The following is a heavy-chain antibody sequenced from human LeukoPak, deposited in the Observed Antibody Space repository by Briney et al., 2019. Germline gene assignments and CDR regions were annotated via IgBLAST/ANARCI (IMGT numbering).Heavy chain of an antibody. D-gene: IGHD1-26*01. J-gene: IGHJ4*02. Sequence: GASAKVSCKASGYTFTSYDINWVRQAAGQGLEWMGWMNPNGGNTGYAQKFQGRVTMTRNTSISTAYMELSSLRSEDTAVYYCARGKRWELSVAYWGQGTLVTVSS. V-gene: IGHV1-8*01. CDR3: ARGKRWELSVAY. CDR2: MNPNGGNT. CDR1: GYTFTSYD.